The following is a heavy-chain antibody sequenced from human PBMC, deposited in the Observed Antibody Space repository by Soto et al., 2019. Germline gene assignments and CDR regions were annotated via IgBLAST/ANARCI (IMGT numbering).Heavy chain of an antibody. Sequence: QVPLVESGGGVVQPGRSLRLSCAGSGFTLSDFAMIWVRQAPGKGLEWVALISNEGGYQQYGDSVRGRFTISRDNSKHMLYLQMTSLRVEDTAVYYCARAMPGMDVWGQGTTVTVSS. CDR2: ISNEGGYQ. CDR3: ARAMPGMDV. V-gene: IGHV3-30-3*01. D-gene: IGHD2-2*01. CDR1: GFTLSDFA. J-gene: IGHJ6*02.